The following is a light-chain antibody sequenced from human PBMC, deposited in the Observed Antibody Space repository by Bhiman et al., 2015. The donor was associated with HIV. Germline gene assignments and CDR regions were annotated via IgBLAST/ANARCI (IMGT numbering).Light chain of an antibody. CDR1: SSNIGNNY. V-gene: IGLV1-51*01. Sequence: QSVLTQPPSVSAAPGQKVTISCSGSSSNIGNNYVSWYQQLPGTAPKLLIYDNNKRPSGIPDRFSGSKSGTSATLGITGLQTEDEADYYCGTWDTSLSAGGVFGTGTKVTVL. CDR2: DNN. J-gene: IGLJ1*01. CDR3: GTWDTSLSAGGV.